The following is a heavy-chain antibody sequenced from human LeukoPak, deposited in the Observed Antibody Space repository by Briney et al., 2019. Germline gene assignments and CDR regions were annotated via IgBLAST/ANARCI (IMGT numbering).Heavy chain of an antibody. Sequence: GGSLRLSCAASGFTFDDYAMHWVRQAPGKGLEWVSGISWNSGSIGYADSVKGRFTISRDNAKNSLYLQMNSLRAEDMALYYCAKDITAGGLDYWGQGTLVTVSS. J-gene: IGHJ4*02. CDR3: AKDITAGGLDY. V-gene: IGHV3-9*03. CDR1: GFTFDDYA. CDR2: ISWNSGSI. D-gene: IGHD2-15*01.